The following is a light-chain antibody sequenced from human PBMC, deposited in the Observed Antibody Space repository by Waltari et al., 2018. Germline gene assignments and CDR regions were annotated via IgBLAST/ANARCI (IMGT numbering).Light chain of an antibody. CDR3: YSYAGFSAAYYV. V-gene: IGLV2-23*02. CDR2: EFT. CDR1: SSDIGSYDF. Sequence: QSALTQPASVSGSPGQSITISCTGTSSDIGSYDFVSWYQHQPGKAPKLILSEFTKGPSGVSNRFSGSKSGNTASLTISGLQAEDEADYYCYSYAGFSAAYYVFGTGTKVTVL. J-gene: IGLJ1*01.